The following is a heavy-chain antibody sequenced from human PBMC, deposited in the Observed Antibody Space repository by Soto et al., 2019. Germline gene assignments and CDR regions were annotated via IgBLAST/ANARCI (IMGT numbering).Heavy chain of an antibody. V-gene: IGHV1-69*01. CDR2: IIPIFGTA. J-gene: IGHJ5*02. CDR1: GGTFSSYA. Sequence: QVQLVQSGAEVKKPGSSVKVSCKASGGTFSSYAISWVRQAPGQGLEWMGGIIPIFGTANYAQKFQGRVTITADESTSTAYMELSSLRSEDTAVYYCARHGSPDYYDSSGYYYVPYNWFDPWGQGTLVTVSS. CDR3: ARHGSPDYYDSSGYYYVPYNWFDP. D-gene: IGHD3-22*01.